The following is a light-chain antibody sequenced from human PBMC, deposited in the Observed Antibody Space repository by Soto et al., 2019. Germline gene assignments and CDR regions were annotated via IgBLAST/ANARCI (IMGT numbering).Light chain of an antibody. J-gene: IGKJ1*01. CDR3: QHYDSYMWT. Sequence: DIQMTQSPSTLSASVGDRVTITCRASQSISSWLAWYQQKAGKAPKLLIYKASSLESGVPSRFSGSGSGTEFTITISSLQPDDFATYYCQHYDSYMWTFGQGTKVEIK. V-gene: IGKV1-5*03. CDR1: QSISSW. CDR2: KAS.